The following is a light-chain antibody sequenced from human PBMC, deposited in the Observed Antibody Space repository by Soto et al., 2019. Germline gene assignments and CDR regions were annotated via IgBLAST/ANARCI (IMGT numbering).Light chain of an antibody. Sequence: ESVLTQSPGTLSLSTGERVTLSCRASQSVGSNYLAWYQQKPGQAPRLLIYGASTRATGVPDRFSGSGSGTDFTLTIGSLFSEDYAVYYFPQCGRSCRGTFGQRTHWRL. CDR1: QSVGSNY. J-gene: IGKJ5*01. CDR2: GAS. CDR3: PQCGRSCRGT. V-gene: IGKV3-20*01.